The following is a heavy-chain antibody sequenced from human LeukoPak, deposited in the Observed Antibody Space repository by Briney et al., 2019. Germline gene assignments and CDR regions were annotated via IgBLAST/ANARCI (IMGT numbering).Heavy chain of an antibody. J-gene: IGHJ4*02. V-gene: IGHV1-46*01. Sequence: ASVKVSCKACGYTFTSYYMHWVRQAPGQGLEWMGIINPSGDSTSYAQKFQGRVTMTRDTSTSTVYMELSSLRSEDTAVYYCASISRSYLSYFDYWGQGTLVTVSS. D-gene: IGHD1-26*01. CDR1: GYTFTSYY. CDR2: INPSGDST. CDR3: ASISRSYLSYFDY.